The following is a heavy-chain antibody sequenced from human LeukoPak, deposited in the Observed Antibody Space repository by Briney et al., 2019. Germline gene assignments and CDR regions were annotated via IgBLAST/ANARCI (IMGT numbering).Heavy chain of an antibody. D-gene: IGHD6-13*01. Sequence: GASVKVSCKASGYTFTGYYMHWVRQAPGQGLEWMGWISAYNGNTNYAQKLQGRVTMTTDTSTSTAYMELRSLRSDDTAVYYCARGGGSSWYSPSLDYWGQGTLVTVSS. J-gene: IGHJ4*02. CDR1: GYTFTGYY. V-gene: IGHV1-18*04. CDR2: ISAYNGNT. CDR3: ARGGGSSWYSPSLDY.